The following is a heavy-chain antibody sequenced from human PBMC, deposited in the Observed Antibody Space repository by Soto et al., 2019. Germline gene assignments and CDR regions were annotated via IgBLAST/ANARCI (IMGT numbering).Heavy chain of an antibody. D-gene: IGHD3-22*01. J-gene: IGHJ4*02. CDR3: ARDRHDSSGSPVPYFDY. V-gene: IGHV3-30-3*01. CDR1: GFTFSSYA. Sequence: GGSLRLSCAASGFTFSSYAMHWVRQAPGKGLEGVAVISYDGSNKYYADSVKGRFTISRDNSKNTLYLQMNSLRAEDTAVYYCARDRHDSSGSPVPYFDYWGQGTLVTVSS. CDR2: ISYDGSNK.